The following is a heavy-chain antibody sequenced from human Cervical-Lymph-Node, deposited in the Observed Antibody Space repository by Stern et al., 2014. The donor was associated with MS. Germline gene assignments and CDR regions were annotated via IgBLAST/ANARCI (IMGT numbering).Heavy chain of an antibody. CDR3: ARVLLQNWFDP. J-gene: IGHJ5*02. Sequence: VQLVQSGAEVKKPGSSVKVSCKASGGPFSSYAVSWVRQAPGQGLEWMGWIIPTFGTANYAQKFQGRVTITADESTSTAYMELSSLRSEDTAVYYWARVLLQNWFDPWGQGTLVTVSS. CDR2: IIPTFGTA. CDR1: GGPFSSYA. D-gene: IGHD1-26*01. V-gene: IGHV1-69*01.